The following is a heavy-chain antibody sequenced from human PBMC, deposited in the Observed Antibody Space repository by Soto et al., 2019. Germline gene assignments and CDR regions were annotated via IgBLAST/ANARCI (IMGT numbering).Heavy chain of an antibody. D-gene: IGHD3-22*01. CDR2: IYSGGST. V-gene: IGHV3-53*01. Sequence: EVQLVESGGGWIQPGGSLRLSCAASGFTFSSNDMNWVRQAPGKGLEWVSLIYSGGSTYYADSVKGRFTISRDNSKNTLYLQMSSLRAEDTAVYYCATRPLLPGDPWGQGTMVTVSS. CDR3: ATRPLLPGDP. CDR1: GFTFSSND. J-gene: IGHJ3*01.